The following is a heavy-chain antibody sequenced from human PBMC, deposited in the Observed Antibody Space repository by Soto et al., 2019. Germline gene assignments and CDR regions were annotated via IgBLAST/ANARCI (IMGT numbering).Heavy chain of an antibody. CDR2: ISSSSSTI. V-gene: IGHV3-48*01. D-gene: IGHD2-2*01. CDR1: GFTFSSYS. Sequence: EVQLVESGGGLVQPGGSLRLSCAASGFTFSSYSMNWVRQAPVKGLEWVSYISSSSSTIYYADSVKGRFTISRDNAKKSLYMQMNSLRAEATDVYYCAREYCSSTSCLNWFDPWGQGTLVTVSS. CDR3: AREYCSSTSCLNWFDP. J-gene: IGHJ5*02.